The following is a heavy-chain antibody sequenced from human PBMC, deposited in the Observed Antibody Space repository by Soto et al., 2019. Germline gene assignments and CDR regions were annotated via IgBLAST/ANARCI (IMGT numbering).Heavy chain of an antibody. V-gene: IGHV3-9*01. Sequence: EVHLVESGGDLVQPGRSLRLSCAASGFTFGDYAMHWVRQAPGKGLEGGSGITWNGGNIGYADSVKGRFTISRDNGKNSLYLQMNSLRAEDTALYYCAKDVRLYDYGMDVWGQGTTVTVSS. CDR1: GFTFGDYA. CDR3: AKDVRLYDYGMDV. CDR2: ITWNGGNI. J-gene: IGHJ6*02. D-gene: IGHD3-3*01.